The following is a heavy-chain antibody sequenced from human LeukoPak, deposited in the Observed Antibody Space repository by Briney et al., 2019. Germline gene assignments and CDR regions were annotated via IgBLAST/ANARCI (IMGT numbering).Heavy chain of an antibody. CDR3: AKGAWFGELMSLDY. CDR2: ISGSGSST. V-gene: IGHV3-23*01. J-gene: IGHJ4*02. CDR1: GFTFSSYG. Sequence: GGSLRLSCAASGFTFSSYGMSWVRQAPGKGLEWVSGISGSGSSTYYADSVKGRFTISRDNSKNTLDLQISSLRVGDAAIYYCAKGAWFGELMSLDYWGQGTLVTVSS. D-gene: IGHD3-10*01.